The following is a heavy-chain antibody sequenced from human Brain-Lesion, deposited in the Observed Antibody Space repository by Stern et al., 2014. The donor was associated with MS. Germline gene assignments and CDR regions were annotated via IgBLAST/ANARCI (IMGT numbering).Heavy chain of an antibody. Sequence: EVQLVESGAEVKKPGESLKISCKGSGYSFTSYWIGWVRQMPGTGLEWLGIIYPGDSDTRYSPSFQGQVTISADKSISTAYLQWSSLKASETAMYYCARLFSGSYYYFDSWGQGTLVTVSS. CDR1: GYSFTSYW. J-gene: IGHJ4*02. CDR2: IYPGDSDT. D-gene: IGHD1-26*01. V-gene: IGHV5-51*01. CDR3: ARLFSGSYYYFDS.